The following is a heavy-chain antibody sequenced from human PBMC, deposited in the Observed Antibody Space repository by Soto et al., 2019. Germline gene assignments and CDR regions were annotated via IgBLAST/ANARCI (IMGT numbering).Heavy chain of an antibody. V-gene: IGHV4-34*01. J-gene: IGHJ5*02. CDR1: GGSFSGYY. CDR2: INHSGST. CDR3: ARGVGGDYDYVWGSYRPYNWFDP. D-gene: IGHD3-16*02. Sequence: SQTLSLTCAVYGGSFSGYYWSWIRQPPGKGLEWIGEINHSGSTNYNPSLKSRVTISVDTSKNQFSLKLRSVTAADTAVYYCARGVGGDYDYVWGSYRPYNWFDPWGQGTLVTVSS.